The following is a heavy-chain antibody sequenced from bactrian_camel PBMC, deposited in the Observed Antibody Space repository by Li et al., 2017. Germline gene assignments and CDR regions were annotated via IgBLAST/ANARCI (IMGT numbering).Heavy chain of an antibody. Sequence: HVQLVESGGGSVQAGGSLRLSCAVPGYSRYCMGWFRQAPGKEREGVAVIASDGSTTYAGSVKGRFTISKDNAEGTLYLEMNALNAEDTAIYYCAAEGYPRGSPYRGSSWCFVKIYDLANRGQGTQVTVS. CDR1: GYSRYC. CDR2: IASDGST. D-gene: IGHD6*01. J-gene: IGHJ4*01. V-gene: IGHV3S53*01. CDR3: AAEGYPRGSPYRGSSWCFVKIYDLAN.